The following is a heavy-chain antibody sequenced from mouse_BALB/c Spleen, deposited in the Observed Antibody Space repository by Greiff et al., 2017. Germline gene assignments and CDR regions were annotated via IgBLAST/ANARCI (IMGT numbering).Heavy chain of an antibody. D-gene: IGHD2-1*01. J-gene: IGHJ4*01. CDR3: AREGYGKIYYAMDY. Sequence: EVKLMESGPGLVKPSQSLSLTCSVTGYSITSGYYWNWIRQFPGNKLEWMGYISYDGSNNYNPSLKNRISITRDTSKNQFFLKLNSVTTEDTATYYCAREGYGKIYYAMDYWGQGTSVTVSS. CDR2: ISYDGSN. CDR1: GYSITSGYY. V-gene: IGHV3-6*02.